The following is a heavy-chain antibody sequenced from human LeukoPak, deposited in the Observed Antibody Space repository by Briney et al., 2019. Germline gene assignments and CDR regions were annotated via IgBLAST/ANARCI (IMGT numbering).Heavy chain of an antibody. J-gene: IGHJ6*03. V-gene: IGHV1-2*02. CDR2: INPNSGGT. CDR1: GYTFTGYY. Sequence: ASVKVSCKASGYTFTGYYMHWVRQAPGQGLEWMGWINPNSGGTNYAQKFQGRVTMTRDTSISTAYMELSRLRSDDTAVYYRARGQVGATPGYYYYMDVWGKGTTVTVSS. CDR3: ARGQVGATPGYYYYMDV. D-gene: IGHD1-26*01.